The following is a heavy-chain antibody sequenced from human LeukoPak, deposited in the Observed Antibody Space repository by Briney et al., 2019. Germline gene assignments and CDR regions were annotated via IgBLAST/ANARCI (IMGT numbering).Heavy chain of an antibody. CDR1: GGSISSYY. D-gene: IGHD1-26*01. V-gene: IGHV4-59*01. CDR2: IYYSGST. J-gene: IGHJ5*02. Sequence: PSETLSLTCTVSGGSISSYYWSWIRQPPGKGLEWIGYIYYSGSTNYNPSLKSRVTISVDTSKNQFSQKLSSVTAADTAVYYCARDRWGGSYYRWFDPWGQGTLVTVSS. CDR3: ARDRWGGSYYRWFDP.